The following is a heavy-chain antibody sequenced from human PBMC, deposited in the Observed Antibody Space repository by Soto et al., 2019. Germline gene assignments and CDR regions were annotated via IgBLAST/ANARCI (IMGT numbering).Heavy chain of an antibody. CDR2: IIPIFGTA. J-gene: IGHJ4*02. Sequence: SVKVSCKASGGTFSSYAISWVRQAPGQGLEWMGGIIPIFGTANYAQKFQGRVTITADESTSTAYMELSSLRSEDTGVYYCARGRLKQWLTSPFDYWGQGTLVTVSS. V-gene: IGHV1-69*13. CDR3: ARGRLKQWLTSPFDY. CDR1: GGTFSSYA. D-gene: IGHD6-19*01.